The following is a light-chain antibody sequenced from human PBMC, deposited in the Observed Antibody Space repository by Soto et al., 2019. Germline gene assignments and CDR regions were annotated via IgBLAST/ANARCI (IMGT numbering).Light chain of an antibody. CDR2: LNSDGRY. CDR3: QTWGTGIQV. J-gene: IGLJ1*01. V-gene: IGLV4-69*01. Sequence: QLVLTQSPSASASLGASVKLTCTLSSGHNSYGIAWHQQQPEKGPRYLMKLNSDGRYNKGDGIPDRFSGSSSGAERYLTISSLQSEDEADYYCQTWGTGIQVFGTGTKVTVL. CDR1: SGHNSYG.